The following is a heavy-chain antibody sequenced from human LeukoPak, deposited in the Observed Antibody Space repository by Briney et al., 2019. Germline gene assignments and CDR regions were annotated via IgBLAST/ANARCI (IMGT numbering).Heavy chain of an antibody. CDR2: MNPNSGNT. CDR1: GYTFTSYD. CDR3: ARISMVRGVLYYYYYMDV. D-gene: IGHD3-10*01. V-gene: IGHV1-8*01. J-gene: IGHJ6*03. Sequence: ASVKVSCKASGYTFTSYDINWVRQATGQGLEWMGWMNPNSGNTGYAQKFQGRVTMTRNTSISTAYMELSSLRSEDTAVYYCARISMVRGVLYYYYYMDVWGKGTTVTISS.